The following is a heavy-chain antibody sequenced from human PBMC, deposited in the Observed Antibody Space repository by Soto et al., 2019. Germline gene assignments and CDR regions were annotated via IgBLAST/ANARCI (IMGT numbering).Heavy chain of an antibody. J-gene: IGHJ6*02. V-gene: IGHV4-39*07. Sequence: SETLSLTCTVSGGSISSSSYYWGWIRQPPGKGLEWIGSIYYSGSTYYNPSLKSRVTISVDTSKNQFSLKLSSVTAADTAVYYCARVEYSSSWYYYYGMDVWGQGTTVTVSS. D-gene: IGHD6-13*01. CDR2: IYYSGST. CDR3: ARVEYSSSWYYYYGMDV. CDR1: GGSISSSSYY.